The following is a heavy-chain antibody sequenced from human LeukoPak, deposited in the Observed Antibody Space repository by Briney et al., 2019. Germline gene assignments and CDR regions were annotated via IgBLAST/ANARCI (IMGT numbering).Heavy chain of an antibody. D-gene: IGHD1-26*01. CDR3: ARDNSVGDTAWWFDP. CDR1: GYSFTSYY. Sequence: ASVKVSCKASGYSFTSYYMHWVRQAPGQGLEWMGLINPSGSSTSYAQKFQGRLSLTRDMSTSTDYMELSSLRSEDTAVYYCARDNSVGDTAWWFDPWGQGTLVTVSS. J-gene: IGHJ5*02. V-gene: IGHV1-46*01. CDR2: INPSGSST.